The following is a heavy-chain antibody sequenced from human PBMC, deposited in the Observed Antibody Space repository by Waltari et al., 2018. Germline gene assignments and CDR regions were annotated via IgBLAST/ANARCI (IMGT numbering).Heavy chain of an antibody. V-gene: IGHV4-59*11. Sequence: QVQLQESGPGLVKPSETLSLTCTVSGGSISDHYWSWTRQPPGKELEWIGHMYYGGSTKYNPSLKSRVTISVDTSRNQFSLNLSSMTAADTAVYYCVRQFGSSSEMYYYGMDAWGQGTTITVSS. D-gene: IGHD2-2*01. CDR1: GGSISDHY. CDR3: VRQFGSSSEMYYYGMDA. CDR2: MYYGGST. J-gene: IGHJ6*02.